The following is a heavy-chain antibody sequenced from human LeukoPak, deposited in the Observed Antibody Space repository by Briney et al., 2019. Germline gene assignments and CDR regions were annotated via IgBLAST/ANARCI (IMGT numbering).Heavy chain of an antibody. D-gene: IGHD2-15*01. J-gene: IGHJ3*01. CDR2: ISSNGDNT. Sequence: GGSLRLSCAASGFTFSSYSMNWVRQAPGKGLEYVAGISSNGDNTDFADSAKGRFTISRDNSKSTLFLQMNSLRAEDTAVYFCTRDSALLGVAFDLWGQGTVVTVSS. CDR1: GFTFSSYS. CDR3: TRDSALLGVAFDL. V-gene: IGHV3-64D*06.